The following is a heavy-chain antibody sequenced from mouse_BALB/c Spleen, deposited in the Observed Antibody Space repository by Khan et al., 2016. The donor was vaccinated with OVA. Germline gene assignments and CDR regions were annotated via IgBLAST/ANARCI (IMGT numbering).Heavy chain of an antibody. CDR2: IWSGGST. J-gene: IGHJ1*01. CDR1: GFSLTNYG. CDR3: ARFYDYEGYFDV. D-gene: IGHD2-4*01. Sequence: QVHVKQSGPGLVQPSQSLSITCTVSGFSLTNYGVHWIRQPSGKGLEWLGVIWSGGSTDYNTAFISRLNISKDNSKSQVFFKMSSLQADDTAIYYCARFYDYEGYFDVWGAGTAVTVSS. V-gene: IGHV2-4*02.